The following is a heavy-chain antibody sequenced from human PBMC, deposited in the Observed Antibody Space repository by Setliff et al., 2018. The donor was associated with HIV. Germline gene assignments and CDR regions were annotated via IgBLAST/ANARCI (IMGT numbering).Heavy chain of an antibody. CDR2: SIPLFKTV. CDR1: GATFSNSA. Sequence: SVKVSCKASGATFSNSALTWVRRAPGQGLEWMGGSIPLFKTVNYAQKFHGRLTISTDELMTTAYMELSSLKSEDTAVYYRASGSGYCRNGDCYIGVHKNPDKYFYDYWGQGTLVTVSS. CDR3: ASGSGYCRNGDCYIGVHKNPDKYFYDY. D-gene: IGHD2-8*01. J-gene: IGHJ4*02. V-gene: IGHV1-69*05.